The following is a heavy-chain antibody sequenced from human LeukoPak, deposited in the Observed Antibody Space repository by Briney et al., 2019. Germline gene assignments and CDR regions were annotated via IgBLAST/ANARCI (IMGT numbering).Heavy chain of an antibody. CDR2: IIPIFDTA. CDR3: ARRTGYSSGWYEGTWFDP. D-gene: IGHD6-19*01. V-gene: IGHV1-69*13. J-gene: IGHJ5*02. CDR1: GGTFSSYA. Sequence: SVKVSCKASGGTFSSYAISWVRQAPGQGLEWMGGIIPIFDTANYAQKFQGRVTITADESTSTAYMELSSLRSEDTAVYYCARRTGYSSGWYEGTWFDPWGQGTLVTVSS.